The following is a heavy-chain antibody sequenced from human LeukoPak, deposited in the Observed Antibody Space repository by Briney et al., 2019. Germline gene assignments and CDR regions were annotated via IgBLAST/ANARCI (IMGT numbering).Heavy chain of an antibody. D-gene: IGHD3-3*01. V-gene: IGHV3-20*04. J-gene: IGHJ3*02. CDR2: INWNGGST. CDR3: ARVVTIFERGAFDI. CDR1: GFTFDDYG. Sequence: GGSLRLSCAASGFTFDDYGMSWVRQAPGKGLEWVSGINWNGGSTGYADSVKGRFTISRDNAKNSLYLQMNSLRAEDTAVYYCARVVTIFERGAFDIWGQGTMVTVSS.